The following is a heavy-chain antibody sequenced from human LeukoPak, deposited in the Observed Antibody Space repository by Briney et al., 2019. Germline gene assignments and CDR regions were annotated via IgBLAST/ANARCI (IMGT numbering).Heavy chain of an antibody. CDR2: IKQDGSET. Sequence: GGSLRLSCAASGFTFSNYWMSWVRQAPGKGLEWVANIKQDGSETYYVDSVKGRFTISGDNAKNSLFLQMNSLTAEDTAVYYCARKGSTRGPLNYWGQGTLVTVSS. J-gene: IGHJ4*02. CDR3: ARKGSTRGPLNY. V-gene: IGHV3-7*01. D-gene: IGHD2/OR15-2a*01. CDR1: GFTFSNYW.